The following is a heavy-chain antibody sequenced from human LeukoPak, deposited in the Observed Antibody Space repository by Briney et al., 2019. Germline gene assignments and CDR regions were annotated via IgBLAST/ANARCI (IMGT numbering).Heavy chain of an antibody. D-gene: IGHD4-17*01. CDR3: ASGSGDYGDPFDY. V-gene: IGHV3-74*01. CDR2: INGDGSET. CDR1: GFTFSSHW. Sequence: GGSLRLSCSASGFTFSSHWMHWVRQAPGKGLVWVARINGDGSETNYAGSVRGRFTISRDNAKSTLYLQMNSLRAEDTAVYYCASGSGDYGDPFDYWGQGTLVTVSS. J-gene: IGHJ4*02.